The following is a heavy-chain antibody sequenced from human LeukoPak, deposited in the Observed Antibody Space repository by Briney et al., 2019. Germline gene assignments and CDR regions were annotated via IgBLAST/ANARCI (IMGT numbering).Heavy chain of an antibody. D-gene: IGHD5-24*01. CDR1: GFSVTNNY. J-gene: IGHJ4*02. CDR3: ARGDGYNFFDY. V-gene: IGHV3-53*01. Sequence: GGSLRLSCAVSGFSVTNNYMSWVRQAPGKGLEWVSVFYVGGATYYADSVKGRFTIPRDNSENTLYLQMKSLRAEDTAVYYCARGDGYNFFDYWGQGTLVTVSS. CDR2: FYVGGAT.